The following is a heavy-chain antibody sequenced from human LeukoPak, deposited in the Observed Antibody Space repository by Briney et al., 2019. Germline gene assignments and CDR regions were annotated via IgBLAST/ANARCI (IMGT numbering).Heavy chain of an antibody. V-gene: IGHV3-48*01. CDR1: GFTFSNYN. D-gene: IGHD2-15*01. CDR3: ARGLYCSGGSCYGRFDY. Sequence: GGSLRLSCAASGFTFSNYNVNWVRQAPGKGLEWVSYISSSSSPIYYADSVKGRFTISRDNAKNSLYLQMNSLRAEDTAVYYCARGLYCSGGSCYGRFDYWGEGTLVTVSS. CDR2: ISSSSSPI. J-gene: IGHJ4*02.